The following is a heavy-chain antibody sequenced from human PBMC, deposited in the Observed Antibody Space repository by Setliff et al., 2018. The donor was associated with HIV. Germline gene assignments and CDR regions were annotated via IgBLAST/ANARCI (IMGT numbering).Heavy chain of an antibody. V-gene: IGHV1-18*01. CDR2: ISGFNGKI. Sequence: ASVKVSCKASGYTFSSYGISWVRQAPGQGLEWMWWISGFNGKINDAENFQGRVTLTTDSSASTSHMELWSMPPDDTAVHYCARDLGGEHDYADPAYMDVWGKGTTVTVSS. CDR1: GYTFSSYG. D-gene: IGHD4-17*01. CDR3: ARDLGGEHDYADPAYMDV. J-gene: IGHJ6*03.